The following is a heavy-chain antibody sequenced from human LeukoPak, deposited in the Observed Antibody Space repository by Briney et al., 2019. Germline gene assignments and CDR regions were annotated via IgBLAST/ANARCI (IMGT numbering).Heavy chain of an antibody. CDR1: GFTFSSYS. CDR2: ISSSSSYI. V-gene: IGHV3-21*01. D-gene: IGHD3-3*01. CDR3: ARDVVGFDFWSDYRNYYYGMDV. Sequence: GGSLRLSCAASGFTFSSYSMNWVRQAPGKGLEWVSSISSSSSYIYYADSVKSRFTISRDNAKNSLYLQMNSLRAEDTAVYYCARDVVGFDFWSDYRNYYYGMDVWGQGTTVTVSS. J-gene: IGHJ6*02.